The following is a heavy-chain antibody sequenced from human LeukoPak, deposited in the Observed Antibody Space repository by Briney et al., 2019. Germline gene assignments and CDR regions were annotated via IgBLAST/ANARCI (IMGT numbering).Heavy chain of an antibody. J-gene: IGHJ2*01. CDR2: IYSSGNT. CDR1: GGSISSNY. D-gene: IGHD3-22*01. Sequence: PSETLSLTCTASGGSISSNYWSWIRQPAGKGLEYIGRIYSSGNTNYNPSLKSRVTMSVDTSKNQFSLLLHSVTAAGTAVYYCARVWLSSGSYWYFDFWGRGTLVIVSS. CDR3: ARVWLSSGSYWYFDF. V-gene: IGHV4-4*07.